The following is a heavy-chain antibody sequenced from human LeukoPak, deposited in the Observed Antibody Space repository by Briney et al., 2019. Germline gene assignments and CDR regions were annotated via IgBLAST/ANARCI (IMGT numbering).Heavy chain of an antibody. CDR1: GYTFTSYG. CDR3: ARDRATYYYDSLDY. CDR2: ISAYNGNT. V-gene: IGHV1-18*01. D-gene: IGHD3-22*01. Sequence: ASVKVSCKASGYTFTSYGISWVRQAPGQGLEWMGWISAYNGNTNYAQKLQGRVTMTTDTSTSTAYMELRSLRSDDTAVYYCARDRATYYYDSLDYWGQGTLVTVSS. J-gene: IGHJ4*02.